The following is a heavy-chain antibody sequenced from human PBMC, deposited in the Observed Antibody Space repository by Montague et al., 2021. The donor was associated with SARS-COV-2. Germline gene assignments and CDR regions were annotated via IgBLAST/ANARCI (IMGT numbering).Heavy chain of an antibody. V-gene: IGHV4-34*01. D-gene: IGHD2-15*01. J-gene: IGHJ4*02. CDR3: VVVPLGPRGRGFDY. CDR1: GGSFSGYY. CDR2: INHSGST. Sequence: SETLSLTCAVYGGSFSGYYWNWIRQPPGKGLEWSGEINHSGSTNYNPSLKSRVTISVDTSKNQFSLKLSSVTAADTAVYYCVVVPLGPRGRGFDYWGQGTLVTVSS.